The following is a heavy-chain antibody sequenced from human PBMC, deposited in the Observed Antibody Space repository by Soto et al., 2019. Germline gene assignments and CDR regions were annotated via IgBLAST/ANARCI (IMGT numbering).Heavy chain of an antibody. V-gene: IGHV1-8*01. CDR2: MHPNSRNT. CDR3: ARAFRVSGSSSSGY. D-gene: IGHD6-6*01. Sequence: ALAKVCCKAPEYTYTCYYIKWVRQDTGQGLEWMGWMHPNSRNTGYAQKFQGRVTMTRNNSISTAYMEVSSLRSEASAVYYCARAFRVSGSSSSGYWG. CDR1: EYTYTCYY. J-gene: IGHJ4*01.